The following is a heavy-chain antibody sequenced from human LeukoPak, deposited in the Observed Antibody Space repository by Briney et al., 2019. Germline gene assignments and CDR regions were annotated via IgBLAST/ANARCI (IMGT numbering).Heavy chain of an antibody. CDR3: LYFCDSSGYLRDAFDI. V-gene: IGHV3-49*04. CDR2: IRSKANGTTK. D-gene: IGHD3-22*01. Sequence: GGSLRLSCTASGFTFGDYAMSWVRQAPGKGLEWVGFIRSKANGTTKEYSASVKGRFTISGDDSKTIAYLQMNSLKTEDTAVYYCLYFCDSSGYLRDAFDIWGQGTMVTVSS. J-gene: IGHJ3*02. CDR1: GFTFGDYA.